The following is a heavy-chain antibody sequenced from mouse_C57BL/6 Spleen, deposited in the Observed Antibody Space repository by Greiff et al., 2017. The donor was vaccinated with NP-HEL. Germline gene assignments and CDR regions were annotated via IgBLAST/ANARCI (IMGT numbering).Heavy chain of an antibody. CDR3: ARNPSDSSGYRAWFAY. Sequence: QVQLQQPGAELVRPGTSVKLSCKASGYTFTSYWMHWVKQRPGQGLEWIGVIDPSDSYTNYNQKFKGKATLTVDTYSSTAYKQLSSLTSEDSAVYYCARNPSDSSGYRAWFAYWGQGTLVTVSA. J-gene: IGHJ3*01. CDR2: IDPSDSYT. CDR1: GYTFTSYW. V-gene: IGHV1-59*01. D-gene: IGHD3-2*02.